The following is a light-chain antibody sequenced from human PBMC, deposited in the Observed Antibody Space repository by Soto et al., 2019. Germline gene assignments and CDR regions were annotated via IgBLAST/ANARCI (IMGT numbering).Light chain of an antibody. J-gene: IGKJ1*01. Sequence: EIVLTQSPGTLSLSPGERATLSCRASQSVSSNLAWYQQKPGQAPRLLIYGASTRATGIPARFSGSGSGTEFTLTTSSLQSEDFAAYYCQQYNNWPPVTFGQGTKVDIK. CDR1: QSVSSN. CDR2: GAS. CDR3: QQYNNWPPVT. V-gene: IGKV3-15*01.